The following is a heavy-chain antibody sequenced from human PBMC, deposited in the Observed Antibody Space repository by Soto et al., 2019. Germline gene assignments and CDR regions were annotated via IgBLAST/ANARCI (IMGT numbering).Heavy chain of an antibody. CDR1: GGSISSSSYY. Sequence: SETLSLTCTVSGGSISSSSYYWGWIRQPPGKGLEWIGSTYYSGSTYYNPSLKSRVTISVDTSKNQFSLKLSSVTAADTAVYYCASRPRIAARRAFDIWGQGTMVTVSS. CDR2: TYYSGST. V-gene: IGHV4-39*01. CDR3: ASRPRIAARRAFDI. D-gene: IGHD6-6*01. J-gene: IGHJ3*02.